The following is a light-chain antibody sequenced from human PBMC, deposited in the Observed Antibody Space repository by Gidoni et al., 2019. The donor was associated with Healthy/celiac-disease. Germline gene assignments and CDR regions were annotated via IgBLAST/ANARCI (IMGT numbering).Light chain of an antibody. CDR3: QAWDSSTVV. CDR2: QDS. CDR1: KLGDKY. J-gene: IGLJ2*01. Sequence: SYELTHPPPRSVSPGQTASITCSGDKLGDKYACWYQQKPGQSPVLVIYQDSKRPSGIPERFSGSNSGNTATLTISGTQAMDEADYYCQAWDSSTVVFGGGTKLTVL. V-gene: IGLV3-1*01.